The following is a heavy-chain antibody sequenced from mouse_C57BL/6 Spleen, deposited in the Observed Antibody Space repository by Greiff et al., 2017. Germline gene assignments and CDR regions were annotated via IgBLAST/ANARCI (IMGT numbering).Heavy chain of an antibody. Sequence: VKLVESGPGLVQPSQSLSITCTVSGFSLTSYGVHWVRQSPGKGLEWLGVIWSGGSTDYNAAFISRLSISKDNSKSQVFFKMNSLQADDTAIYYCASHYDYGDAMDYWGQGTSVTVSS. CDR3: ASHYDYGDAMDY. D-gene: IGHD2-4*01. CDR1: GFSLTSYG. J-gene: IGHJ4*01. V-gene: IGHV2-2*01. CDR2: IWSGGST.